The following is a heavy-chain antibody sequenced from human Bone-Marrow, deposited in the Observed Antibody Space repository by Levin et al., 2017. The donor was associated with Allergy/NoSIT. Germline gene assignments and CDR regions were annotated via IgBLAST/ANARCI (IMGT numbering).Heavy chain of an antibody. Sequence: SQTLSLTCTVSGGSISSSYWSWIRQPPGKGLEWIGYIYYSGSTNYNPSLKSRVTISVDTSKNQFSLKLSSVTAADTAVYYCARHSSFCSTSCYKGYWFDPWGQGTLVTVSS. CDR3: ARHSSFCSTSCYKGYWFDP. CDR2: IYYSGST. J-gene: IGHJ5*02. V-gene: IGHV4-59*08. CDR1: GGSISSSY. D-gene: IGHD2-2*02.